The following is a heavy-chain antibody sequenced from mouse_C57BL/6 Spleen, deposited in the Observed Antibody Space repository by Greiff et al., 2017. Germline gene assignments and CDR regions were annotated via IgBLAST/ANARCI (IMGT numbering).Heavy chain of an antibody. CDR2: IDPETGGT. CDR3: TPHYYGSRAMDY. J-gene: IGHJ4*01. Sequence: VKLMESGAELVRPGASVTLSCKASGYTFTDYEMHWVKQTPVHGLEWIGAIDPETGGTAYNQKFKGKAILTADKSSSTAYMELRSLTSEDAAVYYCTPHYYGSRAMDYWGQGTSVTVSS. V-gene: IGHV1-15*01. CDR1: GYTFTDYE. D-gene: IGHD1-1*01.